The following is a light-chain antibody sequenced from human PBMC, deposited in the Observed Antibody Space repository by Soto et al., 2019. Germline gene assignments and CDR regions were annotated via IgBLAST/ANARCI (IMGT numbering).Light chain of an antibody. Sequence: QAVVTQEPSLTVSPGGTVTLTCASSTGAVTSGYYPNWFQQKPGQAPRPLIYSTNIRHSWTPARFSGSLLVGKAALTLSGVQPEDEAEYYCLVFYGGAWVFGGGTNVTVL. CDR2: STN. J-gene: IGLJ3*02. CDR3: LVFYGGAWV. V-gene: IGLV7-43*01. CDR1: TGAVTSGYY.